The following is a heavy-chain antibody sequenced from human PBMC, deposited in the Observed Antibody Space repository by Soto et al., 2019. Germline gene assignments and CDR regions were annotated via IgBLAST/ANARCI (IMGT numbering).Heavy chain of an antibody. D-gene: IGHD2-15*01. CDR1: GFTFSTYG. J-gene: IGHJ4*01. V-gene: IGHV3-30*18. CDR2: ISYDGSNK. CDR3: AKVLLGWVVVVAADY. Sequence: QVQLVESGGGVVQPGRSLRLSCAASGFTFSTYGMHWVRQAPGKGLEWVAVISYDGSNKYYADSVKGRFTISRDNSKNTLSLQMNSLTAEDTAVYYCAKVLLGWVVVVAADYWGHGTLVTVSS.